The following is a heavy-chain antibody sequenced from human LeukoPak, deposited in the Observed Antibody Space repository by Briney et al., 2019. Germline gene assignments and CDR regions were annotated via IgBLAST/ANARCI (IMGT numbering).Heavy chain of an antibody. CDR2: ISWNSGSI. CDR3: AKDLRDGYNINYFDY. V-gene: IGHV3-9*01. D-gene: IGHD5-24*01. CDR1: GFTFEDYA. Sequence: PGRSLRLSCAASGFTFEDYAMHWVRQAPGKGLEWVSGISWNSGSIGYADSVKGRFTISRDNAKNSLNLQMNSLRAEDTALYYCAKDLRDGYNINYFDYWGQGTLVTVSS. J-gene: IGHJ4*02.